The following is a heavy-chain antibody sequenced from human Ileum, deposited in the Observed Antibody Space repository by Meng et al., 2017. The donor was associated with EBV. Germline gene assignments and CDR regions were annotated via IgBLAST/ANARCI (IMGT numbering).Heavy chain of an antibody. CDR2: IHHSGST. J-gene: IGHJ4*02. Sequence: LPESGHELVKLSAILSPTCAVSGCSISRDNWWSWVRQPPGKGLEWIGQIHHSGSTNSNPSLQSRVTISVDNSKNQFSLKLSSVTAADTAVYYCAEGGYYYDSTGYLYEYYFDSWGQGTLVTVSS. D-gene: IGHD3-22*01. CDR3: AEGGYYYDSTGYLYEYYFDS. CDR1: GCSISRDNW. V-gene: IGHV4-4*02.